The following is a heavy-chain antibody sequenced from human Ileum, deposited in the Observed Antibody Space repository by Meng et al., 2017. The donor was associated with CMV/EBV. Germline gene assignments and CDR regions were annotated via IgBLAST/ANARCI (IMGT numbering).Heavy chain of an antibody. Sequence: VPLHTAGAALLKPSETMPLTCGVNGGCFSSFAWTGTRQPPGKGPEWIGDINHRGTTNYSPSLKSRVTISIDTSKKQFSLRLSSLTAADTAVYYCTRGRVGDWGFDFWGQGTLVTVSS. CDR2: INHRGTT. D-gene: IGHD1-26*01. J-gene: IGHJ4*02. CDR1: GGCFSSFA. CDR3: TRGRVGDWGFDF. V-gene: IGHV4-34*01.